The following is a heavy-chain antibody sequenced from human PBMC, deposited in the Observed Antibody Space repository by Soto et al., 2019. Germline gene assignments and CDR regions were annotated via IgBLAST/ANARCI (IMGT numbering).Heavy chain of an antibody. CDR3: ARDVAQESARLSLDAFDI. D-gene: IGHD2-15*01. CDR2: ISRDGSKK. J-gene: IGHJ3*02. CDR1: GFTLSAYW. V-gene: IGHV3-7*05. Sequence: EVQLEESGGDLVQPGGSLRLSCAASGFTLSAYWMTWVRQAPGKGLEWVSKISRDGSKKSYLDSVRGRFTISRDNGGNSLNLKMDSLRDDETARHNAARDVAQESARLSLDAFDIWGQGTMVTVSS.